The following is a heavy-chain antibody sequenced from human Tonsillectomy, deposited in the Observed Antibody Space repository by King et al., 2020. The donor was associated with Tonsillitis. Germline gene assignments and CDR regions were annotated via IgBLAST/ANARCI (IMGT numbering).Heavy chain of an antibody. Sequence: VQLVESGGGVVQPGRSLRLSCAASGFTFSSYGIHWVRQAPGKGLEWVAVISFDGSNKYYADSVKGRFTMSRDNSKNTLYLQMNSLRAEDTAVYYCAKDQYTGYTYGSLDYWGQGTLVTVSS. D-gene: IGHD5-18*01. J-gene: IGHJ4*02. V-gene: IGHV3-30*18. CDR3: AKDQYTGYTYGSLDY. CDR1: GFTFSSYG. CDR2: ISFDGSNK.